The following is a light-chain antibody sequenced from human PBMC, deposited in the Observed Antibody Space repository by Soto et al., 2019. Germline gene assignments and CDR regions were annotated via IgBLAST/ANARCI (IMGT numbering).Light chain of an antibody. CDR2: DAS. Sequence: DTQMTQSPSSLSASVGDRVTITCQASQDITNYLNWYQQKPGKAPKVLIYDASILETGVPSRFSGSGSGTDFTFTISSLQPEDFATYYCQQYDNLPLTFGGGTKVEIK. CDR1: QDITNY. CDR3: QQYDNLPLT. J-gene: IGKJ4*01. V-gene: IGKV1-33*01.